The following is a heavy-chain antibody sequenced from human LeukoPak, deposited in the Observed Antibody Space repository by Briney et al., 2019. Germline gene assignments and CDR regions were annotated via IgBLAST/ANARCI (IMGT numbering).Heavy chain of an antibody. CDR1: GYTFTNYA. CDR3: AIRDGHTDH. Sequence: ASVKVSCKTCGYTFTNYAMHWVRQAPGQTIQWLAWINPANDYTRYSQHFQDRVTVSSDTSADTAYMELSSLRSEDKAIYYCAIRDGHTDHWGQGTLVTVSS. D-gene: IGHD5-24*01. CDR2: INPANDYT. V-gene: IGHV1-3*03. J-gene: IGHJ4*02.